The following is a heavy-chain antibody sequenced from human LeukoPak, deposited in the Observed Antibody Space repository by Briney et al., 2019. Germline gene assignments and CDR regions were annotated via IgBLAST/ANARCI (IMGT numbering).Heavy chain of an antibody. V-gene: IGHV1-3*01. CDR2: INAGNGNT. D-gene: IGHD3-22*01. CDR1: GYTFTSYA. Sequence: ASVKVSCKASGYTFTSYAMHWVRQAPGQRLEWMGWINAGNGNTKYSQKFQGRVTITRDTSASTAYMELSSLRAEDTAVYYCATYYYYDSSQYYFDYWGQGTLVTVSS. CDR3: ATYYYYDSSQYYFDY. J-gene: IGHJ4*02.